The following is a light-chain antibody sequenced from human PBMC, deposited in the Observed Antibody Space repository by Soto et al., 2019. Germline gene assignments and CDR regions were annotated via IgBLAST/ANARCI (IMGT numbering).Light chain of an antibody. Sequence: QSVLTQPRSVSGSPGQSVTISCTGTSSDVGGYNYVSWYQEHPGKAHKLMIYDVSKWPSGVPDRFSGSKSGNTASLTISGLQAEDEADYYCCAYAGNSLWVFGGGTKLTVL. CDR2: DVS. J-gene: IGLJ3*02. CDR1: SSDVGGYNY. CDR3: CAYAGNSLWV. V-gene: IGLV2-11*01.